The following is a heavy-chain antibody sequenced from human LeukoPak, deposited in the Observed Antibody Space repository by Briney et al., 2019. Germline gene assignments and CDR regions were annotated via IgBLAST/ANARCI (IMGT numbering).Heavy chain of an antibody. CDR3: ARGLWFGELFTRRADYYYYYMDV. CDR1: GYTFTSYD. CDR2: MNPNSGNT. J-gene: IGHJ6*03. Sequence: ASVKVSCKASGYTFTSYDINWVRQATGQGLEWMGWMNPNSGNTGYAQKFQGRVTMTRNTSISTAYMELSSLRSEDTAVYYCARGLWFGELFTRRADYYYYYMDVWGKGTTVTISS. V-gene: IGHV1-8*01. D-gene: IGHD3-10*01.